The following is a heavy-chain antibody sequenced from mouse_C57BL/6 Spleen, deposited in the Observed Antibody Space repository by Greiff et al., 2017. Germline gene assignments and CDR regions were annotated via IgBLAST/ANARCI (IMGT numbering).Heavy chain of an antibody. CDR2: ISSGGDYI. J-gene: IGHJ3*01. CDR3: TRDSSGPVGAY. Sequence: EVMLVESGEGLVKPGGSLKLSCAASGFTFSSYAMSWVRQTPEKRLEWVAYISSGGDYIYYADTVKGRFTISRDNARNTLYLQMSSLKSEDTAMYYCTRDSSGPVGAYWGQGTLVTVSA. D-gene: IGHD3-2*02. CDR1: GFTFSSYA. V-gene: IGHV5-9-1*02.